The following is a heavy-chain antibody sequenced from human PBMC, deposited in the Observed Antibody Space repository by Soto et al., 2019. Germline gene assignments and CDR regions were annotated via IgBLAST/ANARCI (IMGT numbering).Heavy chain of an antibody. CDR1: GFTFSSYA. CDR2: ISGSGGST. J-gene: IGHJ4*02. V-gene: IGHV3-23*01. D-gene: IGHD3-10*01. CDR3: ANNRPGRITMVRGAYFDY. Sequence: GGSLRLSCAASGFTFSSYAMSWVRQAPGKGLEWVSAISGSGGSTYYADSVKGRFTISRDNSKKTLYLQMNSLRAEDTAVYYCANNRPGRITMVRGAYFDYWGQGTLVTVSS.